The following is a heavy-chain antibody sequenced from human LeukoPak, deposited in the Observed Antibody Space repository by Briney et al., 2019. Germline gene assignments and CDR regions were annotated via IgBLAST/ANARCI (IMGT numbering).Heavy chain of an antibody. D-gene: IGHD5-12*01. J-gene: IGHJ4*02. CDR2: ISSSSSYI. V-gene: IGHV3-21*01. CDR1: GFTFSSYS. Sequence: GGSLRLSCAASGFTFSSYSMNWVRQAPGKGLEWVSSISSSSSYIYYADSVKGRFTISRDNAKNSLCLQMNSLRAEDTAVYYCARDSGYDSDTLDYWGQGTLVTVSS. CDR3: ARDSGYDSDTLDY.